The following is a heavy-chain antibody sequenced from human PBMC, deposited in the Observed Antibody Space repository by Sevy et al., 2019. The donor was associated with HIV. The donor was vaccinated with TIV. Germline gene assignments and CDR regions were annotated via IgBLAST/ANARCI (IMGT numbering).Heavy chain of an antibody. V-gene: IGHV3-48*02. Sequence: GGSLRLSCAASGFTFSSFSMNWVRQAPGKTLEWISYISSSGSSIYYAGSVKGRFSISRDNAKRSLYLQMNSLRDEDTAVYYCARASSPYCGGDCLYAFNIWGQGTMVTVSS. J-gene: IGHJ3*02. CDR1: GFTFSSFS. CDR3: ARASSPYCGGDCLYAFNI. D-gene: IGHD2-21*02. CDR2: ISSSGSSI.